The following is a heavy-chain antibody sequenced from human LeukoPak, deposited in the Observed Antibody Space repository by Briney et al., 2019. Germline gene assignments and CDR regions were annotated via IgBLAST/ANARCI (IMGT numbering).Heavy chain of an antibody. V-gene: IGHV3-48*03. Sequence: GGSLRLSCVASGFTFSSYEMNWVRQAPGKGLEWVSYISSSGSTIYSADSVKGRFTISRANAKNSLYLQMNSLRAEDTAVYYCARATYDTNFYGSGPRWMDVWGKGTTVTISS. CDR1: GFTFSSYE. CDR3: ARATYDTNFYGSGPRWMDV. CDR2: ISSSGSTI. J-gene: IGHJ6*04. D-gene: IGHD3-10*01.